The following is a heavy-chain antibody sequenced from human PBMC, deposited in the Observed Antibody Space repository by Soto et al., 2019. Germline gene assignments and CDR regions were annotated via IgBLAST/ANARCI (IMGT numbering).Heavy chain of an antibody. CDR2: INHSGST. CDR3: ARVPHDYVWGSYRNTPYDAFDI. V-gene: IGHV4-34*01. J-gene: IGHJ3*02. Sequence: QVQLQQWGAGLLKPSETLSLTCAVYGGSFSGYYWSWIRQPPGKGLEWIGEINHSGSTNYNPSLKSRVTISVDTPKNQFSLKLSSVTAADTAVYYCARVPHDYVWGSYRNTPYDAFDIWGQGTMVTVSS. D-gene: IGHD3-16*02. CDR1: GGSFSGYY.